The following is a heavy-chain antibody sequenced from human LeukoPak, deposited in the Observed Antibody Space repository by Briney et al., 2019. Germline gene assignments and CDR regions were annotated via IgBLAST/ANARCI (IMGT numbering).Heavy chain of an antibody. CDR3: ARAYGFTNPGSPRRAFDI. V-gene: IGHV1-69*13. CDR1: GGTFSSYA. J-gene: IGHJ3*02. D-gene: IGHD3-16*01. CDR2: IIPIFGTE. Sequence: GASVKVSLKASGGTFSSYAISWVRQAPGQGLEWMGGIIPIFGTENYAQKFQGRVTITSDESTRTAYMELSSLSSEGTPVYYCARAYGFTNPGSPRRAFDIWGQGTMVTVS.